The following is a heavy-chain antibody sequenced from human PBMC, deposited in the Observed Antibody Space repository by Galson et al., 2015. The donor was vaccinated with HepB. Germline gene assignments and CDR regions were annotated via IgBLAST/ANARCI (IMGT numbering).Heavy chain of an antibody. CDR2: ITSSSSYK. Sequence: SLRLSCAASDFIFSGYVMNWVRQAPGKGLEWVSSITSSSSYKFYADSVRGRFTISRDNTKNSLFLQMNSLRAEDTAVYYCAKEGRGRLYAMDVWGQGTTVIVSS. J-gene: IGHJ6*02. CDR1: DFIFSGYV. CDR3: AKEGRGRLYAMDV. D-gene: IGHD1-26*01. V-gene: IGHV3-21*04.